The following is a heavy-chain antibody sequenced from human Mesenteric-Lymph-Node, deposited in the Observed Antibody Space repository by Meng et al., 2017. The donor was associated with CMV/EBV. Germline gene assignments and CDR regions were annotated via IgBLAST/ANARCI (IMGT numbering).Heavy chain of an antibody. Sequence: SETLSLTCNVSGGSITSNDVYWGGIRQPPGKGLECIGNIYYSGSTYYNPPLKSRVTISVDTSKNQFSLKLSSVTAADTAVYYCARDRIIAARFDPWGQGTLVTVSS. V-gene: IGHV4-39*07. CDR1: GGSITSNDVY. CDR3: ARDRIIAARFDP. J-gene: IGHJ5*02. D-gene: IGHD6-13*01. CDR2: IYYSGST.